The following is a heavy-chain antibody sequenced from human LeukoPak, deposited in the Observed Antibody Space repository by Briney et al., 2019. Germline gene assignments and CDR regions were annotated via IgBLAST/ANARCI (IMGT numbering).Heavy chain of an antibody. D-gene: IGHD3-3*01. CDR2: IHTSGNT. J-gene: IGHJ6*03. CDR1: GGSISSYY. V-gene: IGHV4-4*07. Sequence: SETLSLTCTVSGGSISSYYWSWIRQPAGKGLECIGHIHTSGNTNYNPSLKSRVTISVDTSKNQFSLKLSSVTAADTAVYYCARTMKGDFWSGYSYYSYYYMDVWGKGTTVTVSS. CDR3: ARTMKGDFWSGYSYYSYYYMDV.